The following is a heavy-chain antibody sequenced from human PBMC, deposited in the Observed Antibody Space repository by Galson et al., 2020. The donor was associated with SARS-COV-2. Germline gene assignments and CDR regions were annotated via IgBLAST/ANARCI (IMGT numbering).Heavy chain of an antibody. CDR1: GGSISSGGYY. V-gene: IGHV4-31*03. Sequence: SATLSLTCTVSGGSISSGGYYWSWIRQHPGKGLAWIGYIYYSGSTYYNLSLKSRVTISVDTSKNQFSLKLSSVTAADTAVYYCARARMIVVVVDAFDIWGLGTMVTVSS. CDR2: IYYSGST. J-gene: IGHJ3*02. D-gene: IGHD3-22*01. CDR3: ARARMIVVVVDAFDI.